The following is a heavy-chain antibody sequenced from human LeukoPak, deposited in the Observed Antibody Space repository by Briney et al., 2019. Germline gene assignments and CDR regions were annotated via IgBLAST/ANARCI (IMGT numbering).Heavy chain of an antibody. CDR1: GGSISSGYYY. D-gene: IGHD4-23*01. V-gene: IGHV4-61*02. J-gene: IGHJ4*02. Sequence: PSKTLSLTCTVSGGSISSGYYYWSWIRQPAGRGLEWIGRIFTSGSTNYNPSLKSRVTISLDTSKNHFSLNLNSVTAADTAVYYCARLDGPHGGNDYWGQGTLVTVSS. CDR2: IFTSGST. CDR3: ARLDGPHGGNDY.